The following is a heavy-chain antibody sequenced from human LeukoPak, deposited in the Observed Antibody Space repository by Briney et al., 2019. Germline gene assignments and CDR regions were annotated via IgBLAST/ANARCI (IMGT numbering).Heavy chain of an antibody. J-gene: IGHJ4*02. CDR3: ARVRILTGYYIPAFDY. D-gene: IGHD3-9*01. V-gene: IGHV3-7*03. CDR2: IKQDGSEK. Sequence: GGSLRLSCAASGFTFSSYGMHWVRQAPGKGLEWEANIKQDGSEKYYVDSVKGRFTISRDNAKNSLYLQMNSLRAEDTAVYYCARVRILTGYYIPAFDYWGQGTMVTVSS. CDR1: GFTFSSYG.